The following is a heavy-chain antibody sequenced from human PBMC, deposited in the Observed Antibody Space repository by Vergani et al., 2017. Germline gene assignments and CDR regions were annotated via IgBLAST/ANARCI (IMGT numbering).Heavy chain of an antibody. CDR1: GYSFTSYW. Sequence: VQLVQSGAEVKKPGESLRISCKGSGYSFTSYWISWVRQVPGQGLEWMGRIIPVLGKTKYAQDFQGRLTITADTSTSTAYMELTSLRSQDTAVYYCARDPRGYGGDPEDYYY. CDR2: IIPVLGKT. D-gene: IGHD2-21*02. J-gene: IGHJ6*01. CDR3: ARDPRGYGGDPEDYYY. V-gene: IGHV1-69*09.